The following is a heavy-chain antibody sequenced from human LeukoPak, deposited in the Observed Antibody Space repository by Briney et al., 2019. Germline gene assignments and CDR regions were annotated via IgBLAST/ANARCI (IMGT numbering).Heavy chain of an antibody. Sequence: GRSLRLSCPASGFTFSRYGMHWVRQAPAKGLEWVALVWYDGNNKYYADSVKGRFTISRDNSKSTLYLQMNSLRAEDTAVFYCAGDRSSGRGEFDYWGQGTLVTVSS. J-gene: IGHJ4*02. CDR1: GFTFSRYG. CDR3: AGDRSSGRGEFDY. D-gene: IGHD3-16*01. V-gene: IGHV3-33*01. CDR2: VWYDGNNK.